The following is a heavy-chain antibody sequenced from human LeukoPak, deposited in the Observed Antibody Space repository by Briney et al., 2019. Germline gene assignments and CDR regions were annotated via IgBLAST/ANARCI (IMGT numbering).Heavy chain of an antibody. D-gene: IGHD2-2*01. J-gene: IGHJ4*02. CDR1: GFSFSTYT. CDR2: IGSSGRTI. Sequence: PGGSLRLSCATSGFSFSTYTMNWVRQAPGKGLEWISYIGSSGRTIHYADSVEGRFTISRDNAKNSLYLQMNSLRDEDTAVYYCTRNLIGGPAALIDFWGQGTLVSVSS. V-gene: IGHV3-48*02. CDR3: TRNLIGGPAALIDF.